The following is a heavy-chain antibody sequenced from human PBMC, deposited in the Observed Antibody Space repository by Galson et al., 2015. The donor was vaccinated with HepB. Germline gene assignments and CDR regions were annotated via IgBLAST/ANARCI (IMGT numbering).Heavy chain of an antibody. Sequence: QSGAEVKKPGESLKISCKGSGYTFTSYWIGWVRQMPGKGLEWMGRIDPSDSYTNYSPSFQGHVTISADKSISTAYLQWSSLKASDTAMYYCARFSNYYDSSGYYPPPAFDIWGQGTMVTVSS. D-gene: IGHD3-22*01. J-gene: IGHJ3*02. CDR1: GYTFTSYW. V-gene: IGHV5-10-1*01. CDR3: ARFSNYYDSSGYYPPPAFDI. CDR2: IDPSDSYT.